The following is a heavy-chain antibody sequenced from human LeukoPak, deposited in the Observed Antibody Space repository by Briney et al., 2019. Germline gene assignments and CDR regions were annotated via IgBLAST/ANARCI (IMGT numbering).Heavy chain of an antibody. CDR2: IGTAGGT. CDR1: GFTFSSYD. Sequence: PGGSLRLSCAASGFTFSSYDMHWVRQATGKGLEGVSAIGTAGGTYYPGSVKGRFTISRENAKNALYLQMNSLRAGDTAVYYCARGGGRIAAAETDFDYWGQGTLVTVSS. CDR3: ARGGGRIAAAETDFDY. V-gene: IGHV3-13*01. J-gene: IGHJ4*02. D-gene: IGHD6-13*01.